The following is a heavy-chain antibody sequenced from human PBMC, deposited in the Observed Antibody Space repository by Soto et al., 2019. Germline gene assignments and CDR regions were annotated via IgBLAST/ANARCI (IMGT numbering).Heavy chain of an antibody. CDR1: GYTFTSYA. V-gene: IGHV1-3*01. Sequence: QVQLVQSGAEVKKPGASVKVSCKASGYTFTSYAMHWVRQAPGQRLEWMGWINAGNGNTKYSQKFQGRVTITRDTSASTAYMELSSLRSEDTAVYYCAREGAAGIEYYFDYWGQGTLVTVSS. CDR2: INAGNGNT. D-gene: IGHD6-13*01. J-gene: IGHJ4*02. CDR3: AREGAAGIEYYFDY.